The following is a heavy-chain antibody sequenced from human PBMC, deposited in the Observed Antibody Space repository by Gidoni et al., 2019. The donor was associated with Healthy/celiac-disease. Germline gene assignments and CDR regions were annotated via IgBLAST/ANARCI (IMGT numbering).Heavy chain of an antibody. Sequence: EVQLLESGGDLVQPGGSLRLSCAASGFTFSSYAMSWVRQAPGKGLEWVSGISGDGGNTYYADSVKGRFTISRDNSKNTLYLQMNSLRAEETAIYYCAKDNRRYDFWSGSSWDYWGQGTLVTVSS. CDR2: ISGDGGNT. CDR1: GFTFSSYA. J-gene: IGHJ4*02. V-gene: IGHV3-23*01. CDR3: AKDNRRYDFWSGSSWDY. D-gene: IGHD3-3*01.